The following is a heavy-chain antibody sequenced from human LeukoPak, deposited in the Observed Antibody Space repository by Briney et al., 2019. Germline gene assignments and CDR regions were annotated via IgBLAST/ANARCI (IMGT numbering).Heavy chain of an antibody. CDR1: GDSISSHY. CDR2: IYYSDST. V-gene: IGHV4-59*11. CDR3: ARSTSDYDILNGDHTVPFDY. J-gene: IGHJ4*02. Sequence: PSATLSLTCTVSGDSISSHYWSWIRQPPGKGLEWIGYIYYSDSTNYNPSLKSRSTISADTSKTQFSLKLRSVTAADTAVYYCARSTSDYDILNGDHTVPFDYWGQGTLVTVSS. D-gene: IGHD3-9*01.